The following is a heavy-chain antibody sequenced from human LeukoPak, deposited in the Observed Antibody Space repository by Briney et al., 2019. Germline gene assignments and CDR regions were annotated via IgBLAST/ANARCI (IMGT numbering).Heavy chain of an antibody. D-gene: IGHD3-3*01. Sequence: GGSLRLSCEASGFTFSSYSMNWVRQAPGKGLEWVSSISSASNYIYYADSVKGRFTISRDNAKNSLYLQMNSLRAEDTAVYYCASVYDFWSGYYYGMDVWGQGTTVTVSS. CDR1: GFTFSSYS. CDR3: ASVYDFWSGYYYGMDV. V-gene: IGHV3-21*01. J-gene: IGHJ6*02. CDR2: ISSASNYI.